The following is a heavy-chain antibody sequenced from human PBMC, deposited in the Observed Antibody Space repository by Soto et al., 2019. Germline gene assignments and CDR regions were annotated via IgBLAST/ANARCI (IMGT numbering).Heavy chain of an antibody. J-gene: IGHJ4*02. CDR2: LSNTGRRT. V-gene: IGHV3-23*01. Sequence: GSLRLSCVVSVFPFGANAMSWVRQAPGRGLEWVSGLSNTGRRTSYADSVKGRFNISRDNSENTVYLQMNSLRVEDTAVYYCATEMGATQGPFDNWGQGTLVTVSS. D-gene: IGHD1-26*01. CDR1: VFPFGANA. CDR3: ATEMGATQGPFDN.